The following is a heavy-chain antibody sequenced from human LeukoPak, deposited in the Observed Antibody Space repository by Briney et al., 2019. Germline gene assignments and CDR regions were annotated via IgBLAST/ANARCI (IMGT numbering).Heavy chain of an antibody. J-gene: IGHJ4*02. Sequence: KPSETLSLTCTVSGGSISSSSYYWGWIRQPPGKGLEWIGSIYYSGSTYYNPPLRSRVTISVDTSKDQFSLKLSSVTAADTAVNYCARETYYYGSGSRNFDYWGQGTLVTVSS. D-gene: IGHD3-10*01. V-gene: IGHV4-39*02. CDR1: GGSISSSSYY. CDR3: ARETYYYGSGSRNFDY. CDR2: IYYSGST.